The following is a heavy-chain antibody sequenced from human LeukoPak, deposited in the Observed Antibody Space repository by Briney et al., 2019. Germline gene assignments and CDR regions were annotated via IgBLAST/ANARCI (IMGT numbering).Heavy chain of an antibody. V-gene: IGHV4-34*01. CDR2: INHSGST. Sequence: SETLSLTCTVSGGSISSYYWSWIRQPPGKGLEWIGEINHSGSTNYNPSLKSRVTISVDTSKNQFSLKLSSVTAADTAVYYCARGARPPTFDYWGQGTLVTVSS. CDR1: GGSISSYY. D-gene: IGHD6-6*01. J-gene: IGHJ4*02. CDR3: ARGARPPTFDY.